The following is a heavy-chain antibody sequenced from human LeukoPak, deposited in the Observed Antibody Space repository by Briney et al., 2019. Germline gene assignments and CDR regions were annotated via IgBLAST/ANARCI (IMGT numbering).Heavy chain of an antibody. CDR3: ARHVEAAAGTPYFDY. V-gene: IGHV5-51*01. D-gene: IGHD6-13*01. Sequence: GESLKISCKGSGYSFTSYWIGWVRQMPGKGLEWMGIIYPGDSDTRYSPSFQGQVTISADKSISTAYLQWSSLKASDTVMYYCARHVEAAAGTPYFDYWGQGTLVTVSS. CDR1: GYSFTSYW. CDR2: IYPGDSDT. J-gene: IGHJ4*02.